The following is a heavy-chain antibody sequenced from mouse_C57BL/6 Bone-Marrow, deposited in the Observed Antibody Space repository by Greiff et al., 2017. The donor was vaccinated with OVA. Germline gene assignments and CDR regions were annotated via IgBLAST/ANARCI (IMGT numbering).Heavy chain of an antibody. CDR3: ARGYYGSYAMDY. Sequence: QVQLQQPGAELVKPGASVNMSCKASGYTFTSYWITWVKQRPGQGLEWIGDIYPGSGSTNYNEKFKSKATLTVDTSSSTAYMQLSSLTSEDSAVYYCARGYYGSYAMDYWGQGTSVTVSS. J-gene: IGHJ4*01. V-gene: IGHV1-55*01. CDR2: IYPGSGST. D-gene: IGHD1-1*01. CDR1: GYTFTSYW.